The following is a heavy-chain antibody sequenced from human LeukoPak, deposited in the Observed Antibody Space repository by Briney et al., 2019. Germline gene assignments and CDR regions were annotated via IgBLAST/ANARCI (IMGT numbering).Heavy chain of an antibody. J-gene: IGHJ4*02. CDR1: GGSISSGNYY. D-gene: IGHD3-22*01. CDR3: ASHNYYDSSGYREY. CDR2: INHSGST. V-gene: IGHV4-39*07. Sequence: SETLSLTCTVSGGSISSGNYYWSWIRQPPGKGLEWIGEINHSGSTNYNPSLKSRVTISVDTSKNQFSLKLSSVTAADTAVYYCASHNYYDSSGYREYWGQGTLVTVSS.